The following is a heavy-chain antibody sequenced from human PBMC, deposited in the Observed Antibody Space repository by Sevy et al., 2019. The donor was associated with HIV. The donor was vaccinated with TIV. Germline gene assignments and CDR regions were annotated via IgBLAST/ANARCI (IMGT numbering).Heavy chain of an antibody. Sequence: GGSLRLSCAASGFTFSSYAMSWVRQAPGKGLKWVSAISGSGGSTYYADSVKGRFTISRDNSKNTLNLQMNSLRAEDTAVYYCAPTYYYGSGSYYNFDYWGQGTLVTVSS. CDR2: ISGSGGST. CDR1: GFTFSSYA. V-gene: IGHV3-23*01. CDR3: APTYYYGSGSYYNFDY. D-gene: IGHD3-10*01. J-gene: IGHJ4*02.